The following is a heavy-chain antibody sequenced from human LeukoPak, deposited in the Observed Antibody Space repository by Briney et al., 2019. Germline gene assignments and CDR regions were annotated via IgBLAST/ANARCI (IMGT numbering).Heavy chain of an antibody. V-gene: IGHV6-1*01. CDR2: TYYRSKLYN. D-gene: IGHD3-22*01. J-gene: IGHJ4*02. CDR1: GDSVSSDSAA. CDR3: ARSRYDSSGYDY. Sequence: SQTLSLTCTIPGDSVSSDSAAWDWIGQPPSRGLEWLGRTYYRSKLYNDYAVSVSRRIIINPDTSKNQFSQQLNSVSDEDTAVYYCARSRYDSSGYDYWGQGTLVTVSS.